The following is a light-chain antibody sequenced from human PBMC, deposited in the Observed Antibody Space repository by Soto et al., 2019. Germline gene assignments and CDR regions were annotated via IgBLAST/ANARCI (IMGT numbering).Light chain of an antibody. J-gene: IGLJ1*01. Sequence: QSVLTQPASVSGSPGKSITISCSGTSSDIGTYDHVAWFQQFPGKTPKLVIYSVSDRPSGVSYRFSGSKSGNTASLTISGLQADDEADYYCISYTVSRSYVFGTGTEVTVL. V-gene: IGLV2-14*01. CDR1: SSDIGTYDH. CDR2: SVS. CDR3: ISYTVSRSYV.